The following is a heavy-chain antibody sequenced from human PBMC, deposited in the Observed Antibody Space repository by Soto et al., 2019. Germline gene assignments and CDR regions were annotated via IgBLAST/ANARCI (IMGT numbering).Heavy chain of an antibody. V-gene: IGHV1-69*01. Sequence: QVQLVQSGAEVKKPGSSVKVSCKASGGIFSTYAISWLRQAPGQGLEWRGGIIPIFGTPNYAQRFQGRVTITADESTSTAYMELSRLRSEDTAVYYCARDRDDYGSGNYYNRIAFWGQGTLVTVSS. CDR1: GGIFSTYA. CDR3: ARDRDDYGSGNYYNRIAF. CDR2: IIPIFGTP. D-gene: IGHD3-10*01. J-gene: IGHJ4*02.